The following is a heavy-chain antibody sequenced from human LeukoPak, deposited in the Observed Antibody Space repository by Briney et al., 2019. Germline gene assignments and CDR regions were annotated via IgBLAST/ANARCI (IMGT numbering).Heavy chain of an antibody. CDR3: ARVSGTIRVWPQPFGDGMDV. CDR2: ISGSGRGT. V-gene: IGHV3-23*01. D-gene: IGHD3-10*01. Sequence: GGSLRLSCAASRFTFSSYVMSWVRQAPGKGLECVSAISGSGRGTYYADSVKGRFTISRDNSKNTLYLQMNSLRAEDTAVYYCARVSGTIRVWPQPFGDGMDVWGQGTTVTVSS. J-gene: IGHJ6*02. CDR1: RFTFSSYV.